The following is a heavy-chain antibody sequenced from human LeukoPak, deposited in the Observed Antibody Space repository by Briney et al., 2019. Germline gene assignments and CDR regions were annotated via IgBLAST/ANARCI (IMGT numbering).Heavy chain of an antibody. D-gene: IGHD2-21*02. Sequence: PGGSLRLSCAASAFTFSSYSMNWVRQAPGKGLEWVSSISSSSSYIYYADSVKGRFTISRDNAKNSLYLQMNSLRAEDTAVYYCARAAVVTAMFTLDYWGQGTLVTVSS. V-gene: IGHV3-21*01. J-gene: IGHJ4*02. CDR1: AFTFSSYS. CDR2: ISSSSSYI. CDR3: ARAAVVTAMFTLDY.